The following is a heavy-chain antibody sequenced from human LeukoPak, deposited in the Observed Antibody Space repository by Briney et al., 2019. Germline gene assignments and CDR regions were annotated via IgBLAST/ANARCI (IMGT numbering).Heavy chain of an antibody. D-gene: IGHD3-10*01. V-gene: IGHV3-30*18. Sequence: GRSLRLSCAASGFTFSDSDIHWVRQAPGKGLEWVAVISYDGRNKHYADFVKGRFTISRDNSKNTLYLQMNSLTAEDTAMYYCAKDAQVRGVINGFDYWGQGTLVTVSS. CDR2: ISYDGRNK. CDR3: AKDAQVRGVINGFDY. CDR1: GFTFSDSD. J-gene: IGHJ4*02.